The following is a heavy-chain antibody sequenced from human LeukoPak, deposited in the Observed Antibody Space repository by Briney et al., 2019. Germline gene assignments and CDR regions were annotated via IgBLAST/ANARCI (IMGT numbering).Heavy chain of an antibody. CDR2: INPNSGGT. CDR1: GYSFTSYG. CDR3: ARDEVLYCSSTSCPLGMDV. Sequence: ASVKVSCKASGYSFTSYGFNWVRQAPGQGLEWMGWINPNSGGTNYAQKFQGRVTMTRDTSTSTAYMELSRLRSDDTAVYYCARDEVLYCSSTSCPLGMDVWGKGTTVTVSS. V-gene: IGHV1-2*02. J-gene: IGHJ6*04. D-gene: IGHD2-2*01.